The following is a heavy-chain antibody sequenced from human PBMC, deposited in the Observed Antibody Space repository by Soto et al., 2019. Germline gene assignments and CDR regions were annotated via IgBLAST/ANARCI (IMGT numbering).Heavy chain of an antibody. J-gene: IGHJ4*02. V-gene: IGHV3-23*01. CDR3: AKKDIVVVPAATPEDTDY. CDR1: GFTFSSYA. CDR2: ISGSGGST. D-gene: IGHD2-2*02. Sequence: GGSLRLSCAASGFTFSSYAMSWVRQAPGKGLEWVSAISGSGGSTYYADSVKGRFTISRDNSKNTLYLQMNSLRAEDTAVYYCAKKDIVVVPAATPEDTDYWGQGTLVTVSS.